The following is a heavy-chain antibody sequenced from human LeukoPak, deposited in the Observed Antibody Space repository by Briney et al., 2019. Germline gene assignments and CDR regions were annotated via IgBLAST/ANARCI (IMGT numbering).Heavy chain of an antibody. CDR2: IIPIFGTA. CDR3: ARDGYGRSRYYYGMDV. J-gene: IGHJ6*02. V-gene: IGHV1-69*05. Sequence: SVKVSCKASGGTFSSYAISWVRQAPGQGLEWMGGIIPIFGTANYAQKFQGRVTITRDTSASTAYMELSSLRSEDTAVYYCARDGYGRSRYYYGMDVWGQGTTVTVSS. CDR1: GGTFSSYA. D-gene: IGHD5-18*01.